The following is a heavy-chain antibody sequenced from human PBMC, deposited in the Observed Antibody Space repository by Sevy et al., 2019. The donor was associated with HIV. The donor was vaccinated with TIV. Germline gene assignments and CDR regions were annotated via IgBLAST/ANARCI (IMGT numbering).Heavy chain of an antibody. Sequence: ASVKVSCKASGYTFTSYGMNWVRQAPGQGLEWMGWINTNTGNPTYAQDFTGRFVFPLDTSVSTAYLQISSLKAEDTAVYYCARTSRGIVVIPAAQHYYGMDVWGQGTTVTVSS. J-gene: IGHJ6*02. CDR3: ARTSRGIVVIPAAQHYYGMDV. CDR2: INTNTGNP. V-gene: IGHV7-4-1*02. CDR1: GYTFTSYG. D-gene: IGHD2-2*01.